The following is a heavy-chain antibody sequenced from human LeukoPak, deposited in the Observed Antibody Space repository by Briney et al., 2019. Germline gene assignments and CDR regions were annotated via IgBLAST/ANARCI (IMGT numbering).Heavy chain of an antibody. CDR3: AKDRSCYYGPSDWFDP. Sequence: PGGSLRLSCAASGFTFSSYAMSWVRQAPGKGLEWVSAISGSGGSTYYADSVKGRFTISRDNSKNTLYLQMNSLRAEDTAVYYCAKDRSCYYGPSDWFDPWGQGTLVTVSS. V-gene: IGHV3-23*01. CDR2: ISGSGGST. J-gene: IGHJ5*02. CDR1: GFTFSSYA. D-gene: IGHD3-10*01.